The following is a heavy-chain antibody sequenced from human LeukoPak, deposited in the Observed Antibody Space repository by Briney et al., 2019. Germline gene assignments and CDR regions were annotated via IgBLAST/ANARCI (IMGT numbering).Heavy chain of an antibody. CDR1: GFTFSSNY. CDR3: AREMAYYDFWSGYPPGYMDV. Sequence: PGGSLRLSCAASGFTFSSNYMSWVRQAPGKGLEWVSVIYSGGSTYYADSVKGRFTISRDNSKNTLYLQINSLRTEDTAVYYCAREMAYYDFWSGYPPGYMDVWGKGPRSPSP. V-gene: IGHV3-66*02. CDR2: IYSGGST. J-gene: IGHJ6*03. D-gene: IGHD3-3*01.